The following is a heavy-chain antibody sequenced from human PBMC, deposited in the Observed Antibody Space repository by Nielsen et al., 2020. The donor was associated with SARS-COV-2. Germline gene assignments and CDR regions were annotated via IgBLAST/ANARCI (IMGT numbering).Heavy chain of an antibody. CDR3: AREGVRGVMGYYYYGMDV. J-gene: IGHJ6*02. CDR1: GFTFSSYE. V-gene: IGHV3-48*03. D-gene: IGHD3-10*01. Sequence: GGSLRLSCAASGFTFSSYEMNWVRQAPGKGLEWVSYISSSGSTIYYADSVKGRFTISRDNAKNSLYLQMNSLRAEDTAVYYCAREGVRGVMGYYYYGMDVWGQGTTVTVSS. CDR2: ISSSGSTI.